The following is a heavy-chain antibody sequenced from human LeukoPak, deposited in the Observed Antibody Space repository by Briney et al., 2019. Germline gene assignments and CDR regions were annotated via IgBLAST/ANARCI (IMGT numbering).Heavy chain of an antibody. CDR1: GASFSGYY. V-gene: IGHV4-34*01. J-gene: IGHJ4*02. Sequence: PSETLSLTCAVYGASFSGYYWSWIRQPPGTGLEWIGEISHSGSTNYNPSLKSRVTISVDTSKNQFSLKLSSVTAADTAVYYCARGSGSYSYEDYWGQGTLVTVSS. CDR2: ISHSGST. CDR3: ARGSGSYSYEDY. D-gene: IGHD1-26*01.